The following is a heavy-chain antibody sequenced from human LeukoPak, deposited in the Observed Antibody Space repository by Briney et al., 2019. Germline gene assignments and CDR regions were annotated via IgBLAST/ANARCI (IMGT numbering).Heavy chain of an antibody. CDR1: GGTFSSYA. CDR2: IIPIFGTA. J-gene: IGHJ1*01. V-gene: IGHV1-69*13. CDR3: ASVVVAAATAGEFQH. Sequence: SVKVSCKASGGTFSSYAISWVRQTPGQGLEWMGGIIPIFGTANYAQKFQGRVTITADESTSTAYMELSSLRSEDTAVYYCASVVVAAATAGEFQHWGQGTLVTVSS. D-gene: IGHD2-15*01.